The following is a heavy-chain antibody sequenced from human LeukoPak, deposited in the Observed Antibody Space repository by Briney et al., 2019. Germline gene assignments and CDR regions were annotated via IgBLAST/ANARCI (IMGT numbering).Heavy chain of an antibody. CDR3: ARSSYYYSSGSPDY. D-gene: IGHD3-10*01. CDR1: GYNFSRYW. V-gene: IGHV5-51*01. Sequence: GESLKISCKVSGYNFSRYWIGWVRQMPGKGLEWMGIIYPGDSDTRYGPSFQGQVTISADKSISTAYLQWSSLKASDTALYYCARSSYYYSSGSPDYWGQGTLVTVSS. J-gene: IGHJ4*02. CDR2: IYPGDSDT.